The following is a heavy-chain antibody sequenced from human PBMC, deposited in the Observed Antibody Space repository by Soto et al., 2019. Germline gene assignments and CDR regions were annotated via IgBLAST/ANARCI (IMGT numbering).Heavy chain of an antibody. V-gene: IGHV1-18*01. CDR2: ISAYNGHT. J-gene: IGHJ4*02. CDR1: GYTFDSYG. D-gene: IGHD6-19*01. Sequence: QVKLVQSGAEVKKSGASVRVSCKASGYTFDSYGISWVRQAPGLGLEWMGWISAYNGHTNYAQKFQDRVNMTTDTSTRTAYMELRSLTSDDTAVFYCARDDGWSSASLVDYWGQGTVVTVSA. CDR3: ARDDGWSSASLVDY.